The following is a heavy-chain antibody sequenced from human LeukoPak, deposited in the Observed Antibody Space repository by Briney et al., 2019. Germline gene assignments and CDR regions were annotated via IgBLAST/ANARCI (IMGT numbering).Heavy chain of an antibody. CDR3: ARRGYSGYVDY. J-gene: IGHJ4*02. CDR1: GGSFSGYY. D-gene: IGHD5-12*01. CDR2: INHSGST. Sequence: ASETLSLTCAVYGGSFSGYYWSWLRQPPGKGLEWIGEINHSGSTNYNPSLKSRVTISVDTSKNQFSLKLSSVTAADTAVYYCARRGYSGYVDYWGQGTLVTVSS. V-gene: IGHV4-34*01.